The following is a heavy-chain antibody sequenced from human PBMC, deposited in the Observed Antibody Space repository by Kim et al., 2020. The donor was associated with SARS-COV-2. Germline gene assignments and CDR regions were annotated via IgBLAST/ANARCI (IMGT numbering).Heavy chain of an antibody. CDR1: GGSVSSGSYY. Sequence: SETLSLTCTVSGGSVSSGSYYWSWIRQPPGKGLEWIGYIYYSGSTNYNPSLKSRVTISVDTSKNQFSLKLSSVTAADTAVYYCARATQTKLWFGELSADPIHIWGQGTLVTASS. J-gene: IGHJ4*02. V-gene: IGHV4-61*01. D-gene: IGHD3-10*01. CDR2: IYYSGST. CDR3: ARATQTKLWFGELSADPIHI.